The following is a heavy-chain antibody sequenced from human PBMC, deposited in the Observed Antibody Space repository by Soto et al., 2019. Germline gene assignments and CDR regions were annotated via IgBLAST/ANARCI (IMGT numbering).Heavy chain of an antibody. V-gene: IGHV3-23*01. Sequence: GGSLRLSCAASGFPFSDYAMSWVRQAPGKGLEWVSGISDRGRRKHYADPVRGRFTISRDDSKNTLYLQMNSLRAEDTATYYCAKENRGGGTFWKDWGQGTLVTVSS. J-gene: IGHJ4*02. D-gene: IGHD3-3*01. CDR1: GFPFSDYA. CDR2: ISDRGRRK. CDR3: AKENRGGGTFWKD.